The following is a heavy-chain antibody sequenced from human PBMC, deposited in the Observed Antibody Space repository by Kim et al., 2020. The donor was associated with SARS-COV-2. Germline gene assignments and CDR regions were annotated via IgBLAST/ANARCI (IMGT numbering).Heavy chain of an antibody. V-gene: IGHV3-15*01. J-gene: IGHJ4*02. CDR2: IKSKTDGETT. CDR1: GFTFSNAW. D-gene: IGHD3-16*01. Sequence: GGSLRLSCAASGFTFSNAWMSWVRQAPGKGLEWVGRIKSKTDGETTHYAAPVKGRFTISRDDSKNTLYVQMSSLKTEDTALYYCTTDGGKYWGQGTLVTVSS. CDR3: TTDGGKY.